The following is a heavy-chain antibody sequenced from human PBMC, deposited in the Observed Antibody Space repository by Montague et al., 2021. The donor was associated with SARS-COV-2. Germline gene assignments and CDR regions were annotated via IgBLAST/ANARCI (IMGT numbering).Heavy chain of an antibody. J-gene: IGHJ4*02. Sequence: SETLSLTCIVSGSSVRSYYWSWIRQPPGKGLEWIGYIYDSGSTSYKPSLKSRVTISVDTSKNQFSLKLSSVTAADTAVYYCARENTVTTFGGPYYIDSWGQGTLVTVSA. CDR2: IYDSGST. D-gene: IGHD4-17*01. CDR3: ARENTVTTFGGPYYIDS. V-gene: IGHV4-59*02. CDR1: GSSVRSYY.